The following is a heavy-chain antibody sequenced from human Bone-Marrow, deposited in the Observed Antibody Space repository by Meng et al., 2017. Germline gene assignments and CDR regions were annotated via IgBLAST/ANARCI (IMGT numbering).Heavy chain of an antibody. J-gene: IGHJ5*02. Sequence: QGQLVPSGAEGKKPGAAVKVSCNASGYTFTVYYMHWVRQAPGQGLEWMGRINPNSGGTNYAQKFQGRVTMTRDTSISTAYMELSRLRSDDTAVYYCARDRSYGYASSDWFDPWGQGTLVTVSS. CDR1: GYTFTVYY. CDR3: ARDRSYGYASSDWFDP. V-gene: IGHV1-2*06. D-gene: IGHD5-18*01. CDR2: INPNSGGT.